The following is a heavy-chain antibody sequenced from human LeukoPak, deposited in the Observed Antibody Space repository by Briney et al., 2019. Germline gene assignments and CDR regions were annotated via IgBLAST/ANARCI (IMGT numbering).Heavy chain of an antibody. Sequence: QPVRSLRLSCAASGLTFSSDWMHWVRQAPGKGLVWVSRINSDGSSTSYAASVKGRFTISRDNAKNTLYLQMNSLRAEDTAVYYCATGQGHGMDVWGQGTTVTVSS. J-gene: IGHJ6*02. V-gene: IGHV3-74*01. CDR1: GLTFSSDW. CDR3: ATGQGHGMDV. CDR2: INSDGSST. D-gene: IGHD1-14*01.